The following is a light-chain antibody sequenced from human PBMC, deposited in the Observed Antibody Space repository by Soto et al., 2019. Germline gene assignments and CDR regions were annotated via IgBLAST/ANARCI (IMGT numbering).Light chain of an antibody. CDR1: QSITSNH. Sequence: ETVLTQSPGTLSLSPGERATLFCRASQSITSNHLAWYQQKPGQAPRLLIYGASSRATGIPDRFSGSGSGKDFTLTISRLEPEDFAVYYCQQHGTSPPSWTFGQGTKVEIK. CDR2: GAS. J-gene: IGKJ1*01. V-gene: IGKV3-20*01. CDR3: QQHGTSPPSWT.